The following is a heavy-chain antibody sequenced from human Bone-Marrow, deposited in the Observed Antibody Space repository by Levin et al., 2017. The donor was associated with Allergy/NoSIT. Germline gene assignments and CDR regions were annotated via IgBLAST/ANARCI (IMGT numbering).Heavy chain of an antibody. Sequence: PSETLSLTCTVSGGSISSSGYHWTWIRQYPGKGLEWIVYISYRGSTYFNPSLKRLLTMSIDTSEQHFSLNLTSVSAADTAIYYCARLGGYSFDYGGQGAMVTVSS. D-gene: IGHD6-13*01. J-gene: IGHJ4*02. CDR2: ISYRGST. CDR3: ARLGGYSFDY. CDR1: GGSISSSGYH. V-gene: IGHV4-31*01.